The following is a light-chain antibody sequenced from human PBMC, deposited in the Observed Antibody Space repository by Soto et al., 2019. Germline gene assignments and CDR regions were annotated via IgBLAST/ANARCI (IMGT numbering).Light chain of an antibody. V-gene: IGKV3-20*01. Sequence: EIVLTQSPGTLSLSPGERATLSCRASQSVSTTYLAWYQQKPGQTPWLLIYGASSRATGIPDRFSGSGSGTDFTLTITRLEPEDFAVYYCQQYGSSRWTFGQGTKVEIK. CDR3: QQYGSSRWT. J-gene: IGKJ1*01. CDR2: GAS. CDR1: QSVSTTY.